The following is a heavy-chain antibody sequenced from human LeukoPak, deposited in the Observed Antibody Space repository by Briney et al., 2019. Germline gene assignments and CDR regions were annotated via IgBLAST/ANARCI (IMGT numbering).Heavy chain of an antibody. CDR1: GFTFSSYS. CDR2: ISSSSSYI. Sequence: GESLKISCAASGFTFSSYSMNWVRQAPGKGLEWVSSISSSSSYIYYADSVKGRFTISRDNAKNSLYLQMNSLRAEDTAVYYCARVGMVRGVIIMSFDYWGQGTLVTVSS. J-gene: IGHJ4*02. D-gene: IGHD3-10*01. V-gene: IGHV3-21*01. CDR3: ARVGMVRGVIIMSFDY.